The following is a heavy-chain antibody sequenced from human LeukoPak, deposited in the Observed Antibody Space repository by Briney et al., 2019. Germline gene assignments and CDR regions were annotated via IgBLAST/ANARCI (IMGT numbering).Heavy chain of an antibody. D-gene: IGHD2-15*01. CDR3: ARDKGMVGYCSGGSCYWPFDY. J-gene: IGHJ4*02. CDR1: GYTFISYG. Sequence: ASVKVSCKTSGYTFISYGISWVRQAPGQGLEWMGWISAYNGNTNYAQKFQGRVSMTTDTSTSTAYMEPRSLRADDTAVYHCARDKGMVGYCSGGSCYWPFDYWGQGTLVIVSS. V-gene: IGHV1-18*01. CDR2: ISAYNGNT.